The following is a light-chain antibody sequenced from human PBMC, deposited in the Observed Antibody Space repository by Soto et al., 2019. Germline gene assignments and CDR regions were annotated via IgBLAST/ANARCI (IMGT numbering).Light chain of an antibody. Sequence: DIVMTQSPDSLAVSVGERAPSHCKSSQAVLYSSNNKNYLAWYQQKPGQPPKLLIYWASTRESGVPDRFSGSGSGTDFTLTISSLQAEDVAVYYCQQYYSTPWMFGQGTKV. CDR3: QQYYSTPWM. V-gene: IGKV4-1*01. J-gene: IGKJ1*01. CDR1: QAVLYSSNNKNY. CDR2: WAS.